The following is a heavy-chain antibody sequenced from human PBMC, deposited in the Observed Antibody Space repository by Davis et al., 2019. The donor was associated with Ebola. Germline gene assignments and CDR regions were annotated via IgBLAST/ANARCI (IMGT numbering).Heavy chain of an antibody. Sequence: PSETLSLTCGVYGGSFSGYYWNWIRQSPGRGLEWIGEINHSGSTNYNPSLKSRVTISVDTSKNQFSLKLSSVTAADTAVYYCARGGSYRPYYFDYWGQGTLVSVSS. V-gene: IGHV4-34*01. D-gene: IGHD3-16*02. CDR1: GGSFSGYY. J-gene: IGHJ4*02. CDR2: INHSGST. CDR3: ARGGSYRPYYFDY.